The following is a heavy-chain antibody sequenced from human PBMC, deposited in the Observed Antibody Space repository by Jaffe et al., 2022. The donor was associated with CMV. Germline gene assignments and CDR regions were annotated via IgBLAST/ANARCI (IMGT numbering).Heavy chain of an antibody. D-gene: IGHD3-9*01. CDR3: ARSPYYDILTGYIDY. V-gene: IGHV3-66*01. CDR2: IYSGGST. Sequence: EVQLVESGGGLVQPGGSLRLSCAASGFTVSSNYMSWVRQAPGKGLEWVSVIYSGGSTYYADSVKGRFTISRDNSKNTLYLQMNSLRAEDTAVYYCARSPYYDILTGYIDYWGQGTLVTVSS. J-gene: IGHJ4*02. CDR1: GFTVSSNY.